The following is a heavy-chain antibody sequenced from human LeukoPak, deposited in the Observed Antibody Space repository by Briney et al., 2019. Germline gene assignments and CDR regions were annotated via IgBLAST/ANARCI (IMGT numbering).Heavy chain of an antibody. D-gene: IGHD3-22*01. CDR3: ARAYYYDSSGYYWDY. J-gene: IGHJ4*02. Sequence: ASAKVSCKASGYTFTGYYMHWVRQAPGQGLEWMGWINPNSGGTNYAQKFQGRVTMTRDTSISTAYMELSRLRSDDTAVYYCARAYYYDSSGYYWDYWGQGTLVTVSS. CDR2: INPNSGGT. CDR1: GYTFTGYY. V-gene: IGHV1-2*02.